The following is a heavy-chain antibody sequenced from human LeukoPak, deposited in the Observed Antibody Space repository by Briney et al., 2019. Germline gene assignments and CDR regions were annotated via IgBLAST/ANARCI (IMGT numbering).Heavy chain of an antibody. CDR2: ISSSGSTI. Sequence: GGSLRLSCAASAFAFSDYYMIWIRQAPGKGLEWVSYISSSGSTIYYADSVKGRFTLSRDNAKNSLYLQMNSLRAEDTAVYYCARPIAAADAFDIWGQGTMVTVSS. CDR1: AFAFSDYY. V-gene: IGHV3-11*01. CDR3: ARPIAAADAFDI. J-gene: IGHJ3*02. D-gene: IGHD6-13*01.